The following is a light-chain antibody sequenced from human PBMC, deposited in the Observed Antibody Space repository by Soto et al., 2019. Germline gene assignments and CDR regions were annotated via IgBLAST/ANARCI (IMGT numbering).Light chain of an antibody. J-gene: IGKJ3*01. CDR3: QQYNSYPFT. V-gene: IGKV1-5*03. CDR2: KAS. CDR1: QSISSW. Sequence: DIQMTQSPSTLSASVGDRVTITCRASQSISSWLAWYQQKPGKAPKLLIYKASSLESGVPSRFSGSGSGTEFSLAISSLQPDYFATYYCQQYNSYPFTFGPGTKVDIK.